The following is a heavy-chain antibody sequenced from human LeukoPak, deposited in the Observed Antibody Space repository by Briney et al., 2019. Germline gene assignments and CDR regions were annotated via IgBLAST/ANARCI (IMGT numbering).Heavy chain of an antibody. CDR3: ARDSITIFGVVNPFDY. CDR2: ISSSSTI. V-gene: IGHV3-48*01. D-gene: IGHD3-3*01. CDR1: GFTFSSYS. J-gene: IGHJ4*02. Sequence: GGSLRLSRAASGFTFSSYSMNWVRQAPGKGLEWVSYISSSSTIYYADSVKGRFTISRDNAKNSLYLQMNSLRAEDTAVYYCARDSITIFGVVNPFDYWGQGTLVTVSS.